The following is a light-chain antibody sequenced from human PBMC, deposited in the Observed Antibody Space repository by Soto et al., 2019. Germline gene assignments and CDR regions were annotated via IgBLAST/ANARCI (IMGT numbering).Light chain of an antibody. CDR1: QSVSSN. V-gene: IGKV3-20*01. CDR3: QQYDSSPRT. CDR2: GVY. Sequence: EIVMTQSPTILSVSPGERATLCCRASQSVSSNLAWYQQKPGQAPRLLIYGVYTRAPGIPDRFSGSGSGTDFTLTISRLEPEDFAVYYCQQYDSSPRTFGQGTKVDIK. J-gene: IGKJ1*01.